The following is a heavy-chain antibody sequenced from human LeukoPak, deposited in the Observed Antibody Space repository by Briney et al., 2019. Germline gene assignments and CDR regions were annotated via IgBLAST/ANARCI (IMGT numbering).Heavy chain of an antibody. D-gene: IGHD6-19*01. V-gene: IGHV3-30-3*01. CDR2: ISYDGSNK. Sequence: GGSLRLSCAASGFTFSSYAMHWVRQAPGKGLEWVAVISYDGSNKYYADSVKGRFTISRDNSKNTLYLQMNSLRAEDTAVYYCARVGDSSGWFTLVDYWGQGTLVTVSS. CDR1: GFTFSSYA. J-gene: IGHJ4*02. CDR3: ARVGDSSGWFTLVDY.